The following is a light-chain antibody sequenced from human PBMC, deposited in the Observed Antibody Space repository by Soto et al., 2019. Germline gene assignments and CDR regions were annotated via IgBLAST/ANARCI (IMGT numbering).Light chain of an antibody. CDR2: DVN. V-gene: IGLV2-11*01. J-gene: IGLJ3*02. CDR3: CSHAGTWV. CDR1: GSDVGGYKY. Sequence: QSALTQPRSVSGSPGQSVTISCTGTGSDVGGYKYVSWYQQPTGKAPKLMIYDVNKRPSGVPDRFSGSKSGNTASLTISGLQAEDEADYYCCSHAGTWVFGGGTKLTVL.